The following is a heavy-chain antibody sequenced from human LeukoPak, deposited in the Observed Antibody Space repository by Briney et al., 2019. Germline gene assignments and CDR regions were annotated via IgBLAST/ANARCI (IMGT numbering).Heavy chain of an antibody. D-gene: IGHD3-16*02. Sequence: SETLSLTCAVYGGSFSGYYWSWIRQPPGKGLEWIGEINHSGSTNYNPSLKSRVTISVDTSKNQFSLKLSSVTAADTAVYYCARGPGVYDYVWGSYRYDYWGQGTLVTVSS. CDR1: GGSFSGYY. V-gene: IGHV4-34*01. CDR3: ARGPGVYDYVWGSYRYDY. CDR2: INHSGST. J-gene: IGHJ4*02.